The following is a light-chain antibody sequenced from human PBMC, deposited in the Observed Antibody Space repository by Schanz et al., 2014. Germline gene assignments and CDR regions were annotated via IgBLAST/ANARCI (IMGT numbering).Light chain of an antibody. CDR1: SSDVGGYKY. J-gene: IGLJ2*01. CDR2: EVS. V-gene: IGLV2-8*01. Sequence: QSALTQPPSASGSPGQSVTISCTGTSSDVGGYKYVSWYQQHPGNAPKLMIYEVSKRPSGVPGRFSASKSGNTASLTVSGLQADDEADYYCTSYAGSNQVVFGGGTMLTVL. CDR3: TSYAGSNQVV.